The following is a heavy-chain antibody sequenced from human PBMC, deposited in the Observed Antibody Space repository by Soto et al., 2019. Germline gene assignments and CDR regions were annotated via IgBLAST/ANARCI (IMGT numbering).Heavy chain of an antibody. Sequence: QVQLQQWGAGLLKPSETLSLTCAVYGKSLSGYYWSWIRQPPAKALEWIGEINHSGNTNYNPSLKSRGTISVDTSKNQPVLHLSSVTAADTAMYYCARHHVRGRTIAGAAEFWGQGTLVTVSS. CDR2: INHSGNT. CDR3: ARHHVRGRTIAGAAEF. CDR1: GKSLSGYY. J-gene: IGHJ4*02. D-gene: IGHD1-26*01. V-gene: IGHV4-34*01.